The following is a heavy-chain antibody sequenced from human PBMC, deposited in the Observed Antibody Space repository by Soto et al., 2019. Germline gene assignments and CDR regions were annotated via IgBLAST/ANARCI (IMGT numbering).Heavy chain of an antibody. Sequence: GGSLRLSCAASGFTLSSYEMNWVRQAPGKGLEWVSHISSYGNTIYYPDSVKGRFTISRDNAKNSLYLQMNSLRAEDTAVYYCARDRNVARRIGASDGMDAWGQGTTVTVSS. CDR3: ARDRNVARRIGASDGMDA. J-gene: IGHJ6*02. CDR1: GFTLSSYE. CDR2: ISSYGNTI. V-gene: IGHV3-48*03. D-gene: IGHD1-26*01.